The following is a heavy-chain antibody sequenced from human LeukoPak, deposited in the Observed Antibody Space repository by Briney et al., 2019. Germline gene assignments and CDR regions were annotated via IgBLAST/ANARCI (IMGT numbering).Heavy chain of an antibody. D-gene: IGHD1-26*01. Sequence: GGSLRLSCAASGFTFSSYEMNWVRQAPGKGLEWVSYISSSGSTIYYADSVKGRFTISRDNAKNSLYLQMNSLRAEDTAVYYCARDGGSYYPYFYYYYMDVWGKGTTVTVSS. V-gene: IGHV3-48*03. CDR1: GFTFSSYE. CDR2: ISSSGSTI. CDR3: ARDGGSYYPYFYYYYMDV. J-gene: IGHJ6*03.